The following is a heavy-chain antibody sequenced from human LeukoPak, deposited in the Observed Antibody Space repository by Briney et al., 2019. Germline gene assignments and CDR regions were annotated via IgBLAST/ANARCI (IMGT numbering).Heavy chain of an antibody. J-gene: IGHJ4*02. D-gene: IGHD5-12*01. Sequence: SETLSLTCTVSGGSISSSSYYWGWIRQPPGKGLEWIGSIYYSGSTYYNPSPKSRVTISVDTSKNQFSLKLSSVTAADTAVYYCARLQVATIGFDYWGQGTLVTVSS. V-gene: IGHV4-39*01. CDR2: IYYSGST. CDR3: ARLQVATIGFDY. CDR1: GGSISSSSYY.